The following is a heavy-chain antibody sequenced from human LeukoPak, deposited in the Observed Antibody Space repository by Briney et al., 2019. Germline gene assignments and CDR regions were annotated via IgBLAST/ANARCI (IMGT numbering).Heavy chain of an antibody. J-gene: IGHJ6*02. CDR1: GGSISSYH. Sequence: PSETLSLTCTVSGGSISSYHWSWIRQSAAKGLEWIGRIYPSGSTNYNPSFESRVTMSIDTSRNQFSLKLNSVTAADTAVYYCVRERDWDVSGMDVWGRGTTVTVSS. V-gene: IGHV4-4*07. CDR3: VRERDWDVSGMDV. CDR2: IYPSGST. D-gene: IGHD2-21*02.